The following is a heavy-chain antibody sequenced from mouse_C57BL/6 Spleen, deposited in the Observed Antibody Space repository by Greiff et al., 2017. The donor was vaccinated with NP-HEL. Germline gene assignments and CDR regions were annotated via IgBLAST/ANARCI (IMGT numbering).Heavy chain of an antibody. CDR2: IHPNSGST. D-gene: IGHD3-3*01. CDR3: ARLGGRHY. J-gene: IGHJ2*01. V-gene: IGHV1-64*01. Sequence: QVHVKQPGAELVKPGASVKLSCKASGYTFTSYWMHWVKQRPGQGLEWIGMIHPNSGSTNYNEKFKSKATLTVDKSSSTAYMQLSSLTSEDSAVYYCARLGGRHYWGQGTTLTVSS. CDR1: GYTFTSYW.